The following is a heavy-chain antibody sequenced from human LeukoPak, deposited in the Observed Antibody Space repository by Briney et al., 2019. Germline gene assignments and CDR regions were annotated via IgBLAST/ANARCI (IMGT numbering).Heavy chain of an antibody. CDR1: GGSFSNNY. CDR2: INHSGGT. V-gene: IGHV4-34*01. Sequence: SETLSLTCAVYGGSFSNNYWNWIRQPPGKGLEWIGEINHSGGTNYNPSLKSRVTISVDTSKNQFSLKLSSVTAADTAVYYCARGRSSIRYFDLWGRGTLVTVSS. CDR3: ARGRSSIRYFDL. J-gene: IGHJ2*01. D-gene: IGHD6-13*01.